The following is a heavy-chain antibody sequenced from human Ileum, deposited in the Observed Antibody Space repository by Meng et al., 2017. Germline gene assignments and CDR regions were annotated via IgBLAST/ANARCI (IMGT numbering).Heavy chain of an antibody. D-gene: IGHD2-2*01. Sequence: QVHLVQSGPEVRKPGASVKVSCHASGYSFTNYGINWVRQAPGKGLEWMGWTSTYNSNRNYAQSLQGRVTMTTDTSTTTAYMELRSLIFDDTAVYYCARGRHCSSTTCYLSDSWGQGTLVTSPQ. CDR3: ARGRHCSSTTCYLSDS. CDR2: TSTYNSNR. V-gene: IGHV1-18*01. CDR1: GYSFTNYG. J-gene: IGHJ4*02.